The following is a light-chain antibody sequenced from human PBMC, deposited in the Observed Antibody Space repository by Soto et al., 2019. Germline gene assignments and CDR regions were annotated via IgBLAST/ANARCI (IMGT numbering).Light chain of an antibody. CDR3: QERNRWPRGT. CDR1: QSIIGS. V-gene: IGKV3-11*01. Sequence: EIVMTQSPVTVSVSPGERATLSCRASQSIIGSLAWYQQKPGQAPRLLIYSASDRAPGIPARFSGSGSGTDFTLTISSLEPEDFAVYYCQERNRWPRGTFGAGTKVDIK. CDR2: SAS. J-gene: IGKJ4*01.